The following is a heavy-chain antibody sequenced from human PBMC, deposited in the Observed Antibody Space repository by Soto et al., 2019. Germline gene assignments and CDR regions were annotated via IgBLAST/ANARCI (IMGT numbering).Heavy chain of an antibody. J-gene: IGHJ4*02. D-gene: IGHD2-15*01. CDR1: GFTFSNYA. Sequence: GGSLRLSCVVSGFTFSNYAMSWVRQAPGKGLEWVSGIDEIGDTTNYADSVKGRFIISRDNSKKTLYLLMNNLRTEDLAMYYCAKLAVVGSIGFKLARSYWGQGILVTVSS. CDR2: IDEIGDTT. V-gene: IGHV3-23*01. CDR3: AKLAVVGSIGFKLARSY.